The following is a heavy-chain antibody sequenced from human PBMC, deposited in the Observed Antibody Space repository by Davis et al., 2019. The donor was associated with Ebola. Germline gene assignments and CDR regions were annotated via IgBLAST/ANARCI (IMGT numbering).Heavy chain of an antibody. CDR3: ATLRRTITGMDDGFDI. V-gene: IGHV5-51*01. CDR2: IYPGDSDT. Sequence: GESLKISCQGSGYSFTNYWIGWVRQMPGKGLEWMGIIYPGDSDTRYNPSFLGQVTISADKSFKTAFLHWSSLKASDTAMYYCATLRRTITGMDDGFDIWGQGTMVTVSP. J-gene: IGHJ3*02. D-gene: IGHD2-8*02. CDR1: GYSFTNYW.